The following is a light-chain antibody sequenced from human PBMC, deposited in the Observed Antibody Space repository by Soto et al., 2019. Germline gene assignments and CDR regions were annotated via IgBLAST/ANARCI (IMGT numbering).Light chain of an antibody. CDR3: QHCDTYWP. CDR2: GAS. J-gene: IGKJ1*01. Sequence: DIQMTQSPSSLSASVGDRVTITCRASQYIGDFLNWYQQTPGKAPKLLIFGASNLHIGVPSRFSGSGSGTEFTLTITGLQPDDFATYHCQHCDTYWPFGQGTKVDIK. CDR1: QYIGDF. V-gene: IGKV1-5*01.